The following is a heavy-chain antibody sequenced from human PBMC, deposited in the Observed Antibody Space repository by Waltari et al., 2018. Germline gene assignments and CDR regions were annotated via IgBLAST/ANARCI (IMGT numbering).Heavy chain of an antibody. D-gene: IGHD2-21*01. V-gene: IGHV4-59*01. CDR2: IYYSGST. J-gene: IGHJ4*02. CDR3: ARVGGGALYCGGDCYGGFDY. CDR1: GGSISSYY. Sequence: QVQLQESGPGLVKPSETLSLTCTVSGGSISSYYWRWIRQPPGKGLEWIGYIYYSGSTNYNPSLKSRVTISVDTSKNQFSLKLSSVTAADTAVYYCARVGGGALYCGGDCYGGFDYWGQGTLVTVSS.